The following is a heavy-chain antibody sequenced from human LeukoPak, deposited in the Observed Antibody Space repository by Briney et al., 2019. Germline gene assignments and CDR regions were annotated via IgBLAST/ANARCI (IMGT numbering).Heavy chain of an antibody. CDR2: INHSGST. CDR1: GGSFSGYY. V-gene: IGHV4-34*01. CDR3: ARKRFRYSSGWYPRKEGYFDY. J-gene: IGHJ4*02. D-gene: IGHD6-19*01. Sequence: DPSETLSLTCAVYGGSFSGYYWSWIRQPPGKGLEWIGEINHSGSTNYNPSLKSRVTISVDTSKNQFSLKLSSVTAADTAVYYCARKRFRYSSGWYPRKEGYFDYWGQGTLVTVSS.